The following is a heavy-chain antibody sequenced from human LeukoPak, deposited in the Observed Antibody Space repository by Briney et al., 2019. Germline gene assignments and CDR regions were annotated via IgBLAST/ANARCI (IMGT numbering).Heavy chain of an antibody. D-gene: IGHD3-22*01. Sequence: ASVKVSCKASGYTFTGYYMHWVRQAPGQGLEWMGWINPNSGGTNYAQKFQGRVTMTRDTSISTAYMELSRLRSDDTAVYYCARIRGPAYYYDSSGYYLDAFDIWGQGTMVTVSS. J-gene: IGHJ3*02. CDR3: ARIRGPAYYYDSSGYYLDAFDI. CDR1: GYTFTGYY. CDR2: INPNSGGT. V-gene: IGHV1-2*02.